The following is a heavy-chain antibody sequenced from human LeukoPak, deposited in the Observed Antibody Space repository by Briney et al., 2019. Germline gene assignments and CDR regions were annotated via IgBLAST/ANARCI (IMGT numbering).Heavy chain of an antibody. CDR2: IKQDGSEK. CDR3: ARDSRGSYGDAFDI. J-gene: IGHJ3*02. V-gene: IGHV3-7*01. D-gene: IGHD1-26*01. Sequence: PGGSLRLSCAASGFTFSSYWMSWVRQAPGKGLEWVAHIKQDGSEKYYVDSVKGRFTISRDNAKNSLYLQMNSLRAEDTAVYYCARDSRGSYGDAFDIWGQGTMVTVSS. CDR1: GFTFSSYW.